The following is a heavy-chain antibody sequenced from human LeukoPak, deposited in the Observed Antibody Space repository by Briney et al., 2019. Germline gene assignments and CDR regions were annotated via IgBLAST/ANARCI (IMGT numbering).Heavy chain of an antibody. J-gene: IGHJ3*02. CDR2: ISGSGGST. D-gene: IGHD6-19*01. V-gene: IGHV3-23*01. CDR3: AKDQDSSGWYEVAFDI. CDR1: GFTFSSYS. Sequence: GGSLRLSCAASGFTFSSYSMNWVRQAPGKGLEWVSAISGSGGSTYYADSVKGRFTISRDNSKNTLYLQMNSLRAEDTAVYYCAKDQDSSGWYEVAFDIWGQGTMVTVSS.